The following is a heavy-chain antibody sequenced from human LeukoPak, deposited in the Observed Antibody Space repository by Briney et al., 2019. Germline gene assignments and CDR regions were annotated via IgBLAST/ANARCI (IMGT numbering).Heavy chain of an antibody. CDR1: GYTFTGYY. CDR3: ARPGYDILTGYYSNPYFDY. V-gene: IGHV1-2*02. J-gene: IGHJ4*02. CDR2: INPNSGGI. Sequence: GASVKVSCKASGYTFTGYYMHWVRQAPGQGLEWMGWINPNSGGINYAQKFQGRVTMTRDTSISTAYMELSRLRSDDTAVYYCARPGYDILTGYYSNPYFDYWGQGTLVTVSS. D-gene: IGHD3-9*01.